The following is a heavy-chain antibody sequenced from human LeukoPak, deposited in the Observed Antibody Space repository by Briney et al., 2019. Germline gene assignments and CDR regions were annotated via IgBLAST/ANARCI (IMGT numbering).Heavy chain of an antibody. D-gene: IGHD5-24*01. Sequence: TSETLSLTCAVYGGSFSGYYWSWIRQPPGKGLEWIGEINHSGSTSYNPSLKSRVTISVDTSKNQFSLKLTSVTAADTAVYYCARRGGSGDYWGRGTLVTVSS. CDR1: GGSFSGYY. CDR3: ARRGGSGDY. V-gene: IGHV4-34*01. J-gene: IGHJ4*02. CDR2: INHSGST.